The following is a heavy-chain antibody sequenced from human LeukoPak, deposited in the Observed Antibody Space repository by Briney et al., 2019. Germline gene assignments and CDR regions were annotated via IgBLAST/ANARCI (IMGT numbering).Heavy chain of an antibody. D-gene: IGHD4-17*01. CDR1: GFSLRTYW. J-gene: IGHJ4*02. Sequence: GVALRLSCGAPGFSLRTYWVHWGRPAPGEGGVWVSRISSDGSSTNYADSVKGRFTISRDNAKNTLYLQVNSLRAEDTAVYYCATGDGDSRYYFDSWGQGTLVTVSS. CDR2: ISSDGSST. CDR3: ATGDGDSRYYFDS. V-gene: IGHV3-74*01.